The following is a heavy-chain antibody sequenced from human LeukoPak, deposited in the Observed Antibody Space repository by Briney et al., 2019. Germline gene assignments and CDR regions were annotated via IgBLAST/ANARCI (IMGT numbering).Heavy chain of an antibody. V-gene: IGHV3-23*01. CDR1: GFTFSTYA. CDR3: AKGGGGSYYDY. CDR2: ISGSGGST. Sequence: GGSLRLSCSASGFTFSTYAMIWVRQAPGKGLEWVSTISGSGGSTNYADSVKGRFTISRDNSKNTLYLQMDSLRAEDTAVYYCAKGGGGSYYDYWGQGTLVTVSS. D-gene: IGHD1-26*01. J-gene: IGHJ4*02.